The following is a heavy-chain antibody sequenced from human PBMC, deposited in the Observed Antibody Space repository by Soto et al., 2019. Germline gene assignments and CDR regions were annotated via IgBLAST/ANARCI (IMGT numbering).Heavy chain of an antibody. D-gene: IGHD2-8*01. CDR2: ISGHNGHT. V-gene: IGHV1-18*01. CDR3: ARDQIPGGDKDNGAY. CDR1: GYTFTGYG. Sequence: QVHLVQSGGEVKKPGASVRVSCKASGYTFTGYGISWLRQAPGQGLEWMGWISGHNGHTIYAQKFQGRVTLITDTSPSTVYMELRGLRSDDTAVYFCARDQIPGGDKDNGAYWGQGTLVSVSS. J-gene: IGHJ1*01.